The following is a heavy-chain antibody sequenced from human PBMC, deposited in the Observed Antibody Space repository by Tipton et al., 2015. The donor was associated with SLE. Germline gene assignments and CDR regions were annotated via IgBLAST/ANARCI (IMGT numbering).Heavy chain of an antibody. Sequence: LRLSCTVSGGSISSGSYYWSWIRQPAGKGLEWIGYIYTSGSTNYNPSLKSRVTISVDTSKNQFSLKLSSVTAADTAVYYCARDSGRWLQSNYWGQGTLVTVSS. J-gene: IGHJ4*02. CDR2: IYTSGST. CDR1: GGSISSGSYY. CDR3: ARDSGRWLQSNY. D-gene: IGHD5-24*01. V-gene: IGHV4-61*09.